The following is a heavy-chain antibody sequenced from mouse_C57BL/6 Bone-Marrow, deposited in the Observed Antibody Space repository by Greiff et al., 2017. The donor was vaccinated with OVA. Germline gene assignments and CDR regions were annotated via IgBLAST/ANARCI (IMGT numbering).Heavy chain of an antibody. CDR2: IDPSDSYT. D-gene: IGHD2-5*01. CDR1: GYTFTSYW. CDR3: ARGDCSIYYAMDY. J-gene: IGHJ4*01. V-gene: IGHV1-50*01. Sequence: QVQLQQPGAELVKPGASVKLSCKASGYTFTSYWMQWVKQRPGQGLEWIGEIDPSDSYTNYNQKFKGKATLTVDTSSSTAYMQLSSLTSEDSAVYYCARGDCSIYYAMDYWGQGTSVTVSS.